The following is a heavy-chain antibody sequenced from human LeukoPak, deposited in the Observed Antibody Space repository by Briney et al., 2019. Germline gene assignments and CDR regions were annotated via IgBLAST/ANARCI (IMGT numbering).Heavy chain of an antibody. J-gene: IGHJ4*02. V-gene: IGHV4-30-2*01. CDR1: GGSISSGGYS. CDR2: IYHSGST. Sequence: PSQTLSLTCAVSGGSISSGGYSWSWIRQPPGKGLEWIVYIYHSGSTYYNPSLKSRVTISVATSRNQFSLKLSSVTAADTAVYFCARFNFGNVAAHIDYWGQGILVTVSS. D-gene: IGHD3-3*01. CDR3: ARFNFGNVAAHIDY.